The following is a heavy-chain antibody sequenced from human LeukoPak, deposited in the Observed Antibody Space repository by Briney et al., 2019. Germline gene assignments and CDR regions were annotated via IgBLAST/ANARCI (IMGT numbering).Heavy chain of an antibody. CDR3: ARGDEVGAIF. Sequence: SSETLSLTCAVYGGSFSGYYWSWIRQPPGKGLEWIGYIYYSGSTNYNPSLKSRVTISVDTSKNQFSLKLSSVTAADTAVYYCARGDEVGAIFWGQGTLVTVSS. CDR1: GGSFSGYY. D-gene: IGHD1-26*01. V-gene: IGHV4-59*01. J-gene: IGHJ4*02. CDR2: IYYSGST.